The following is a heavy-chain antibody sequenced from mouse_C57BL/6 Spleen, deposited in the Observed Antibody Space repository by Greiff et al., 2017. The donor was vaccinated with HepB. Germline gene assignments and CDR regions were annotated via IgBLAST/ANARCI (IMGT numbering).Heavy chain of an antibody. CDR2: IDPSDSYT. D-gene: IGHD1-1*01. Sequence: QVQLQQPGAELVKPGASVKLSCKASGYTFTSYWMQWVKQRPGQGLEWIGEIDPSDSYTNYNQKFKGKATLTVDTSSSTAYMQLSSLTSEDSAVYYCARTTTVWYFDVWGTGTTVTVSS. V-gene: IGHV1-50*01. CDR3: ARTTTVWYFDV. CDR1: GYTFTSYW. J-gene: IGHJ1*03.